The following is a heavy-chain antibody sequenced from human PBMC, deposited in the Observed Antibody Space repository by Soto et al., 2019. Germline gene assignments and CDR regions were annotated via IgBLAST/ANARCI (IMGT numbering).Heavy chain of an antibody. CDR2: IKTNIDGGAT. V-gene: IGHV3-15*07. CDR1: GFSFTSAW. J-gene: IGHJ4*02. Sequence: EVQLVESEGGLVKPGGSLRLSCAASGFSFTSAWMNWVRQIPGKGLEWVGRIKTNIDGGATDYSAPVKGRFTISRDDSKDTVYLQMNSLKTEDTAVYYCTTGRGGSAYVPGAYWGQGALVTVSS. D-gene: IGHD5-12*01. CDR3: TTGRGGSAYVPGAY.